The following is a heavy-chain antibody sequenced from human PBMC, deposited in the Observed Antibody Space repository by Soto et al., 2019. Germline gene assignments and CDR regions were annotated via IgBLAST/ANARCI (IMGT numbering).Heavy chain of an antibody. CDR2: IYPSVSS. CDR1: GFAISRGYY. D-gene: IGHD1-1*01. V-gene: IGHV4-38-2*02. CDR3: AREKAGTTFFDN. J-gene: IGHJ4*02. Sequence: ETLSLTGRVSGFAISRGYYWSWVRQPPGKGLEWIGSIYPSVSSYHNPSLATRLRLSIDTSKNQFTLNLTSVTAADTALYFCAREKAGTTFFDNWGQGIQVTVYS.